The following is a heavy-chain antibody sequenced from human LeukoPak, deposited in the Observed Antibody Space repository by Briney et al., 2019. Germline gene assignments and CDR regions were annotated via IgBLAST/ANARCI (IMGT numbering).Heavy chain of an antibody. V-gene: IGHV4-31*03. Sequence: ASETLSLTCTVSGGSISSGGYYWSWIRQHPGKGLEWIGYIYYSGSTYYNPSLKSRVTISVDTSKNQFSLKLSSVTAADTAVYYCARECGVDTAGSRAFDIWGQGTMVTVSS. CDR3: ARECGVDTAGSRAFDI. J-gene: IGHJ3*02. CDR2: IYYSGST. D-gene: IGHD5-18*01. CDR1: GGSISSGGYY.